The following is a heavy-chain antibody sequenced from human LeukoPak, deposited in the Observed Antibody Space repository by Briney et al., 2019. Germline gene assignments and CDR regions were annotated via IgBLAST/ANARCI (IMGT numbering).Heavy chain of an antibody. CDR2: INHSGST. J-gene: IGHJ5*02. D-gene: IGHD3-10*01. CDR1: CDSISSNSDF. Sequence: SETLSLPFTVSCDSISSNSDFWGWIPQPPGKGLEWVGEINHSGSTNDNTSLNSRVTISVDTSKNPSSLQLSPVTAADTAVYYCARHVAYYDSGSWLDPWGQGTLVTVSS. CDR3: ARHVAYYDSGSWLDP. V-gene: IGHV4-39*01.